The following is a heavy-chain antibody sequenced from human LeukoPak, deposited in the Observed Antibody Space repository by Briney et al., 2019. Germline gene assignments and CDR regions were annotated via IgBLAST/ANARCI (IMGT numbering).Heavy chain of an antibody. Sequence: VASVKVSCKASGYTFNSYGVSWVRQVPGQGLEWMGWISAYNGNTNYAQKLQGRVTMTTDTSTSTAYMELRSLRSDDTALYYCARSSWFEGRSEWRWFDPWGQGTLVTVSS. V-gene: IGHV1-18*01. CDR2: ISAYNGNT. CDR3: ARSSWFEGRSEWRWFDP. CDR1: GYTFNSYG. J-gene: IGHJ5*02. D-gene: IGHD3-10*01.